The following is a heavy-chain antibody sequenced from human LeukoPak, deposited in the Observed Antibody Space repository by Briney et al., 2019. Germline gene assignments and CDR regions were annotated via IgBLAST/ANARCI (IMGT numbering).Heavy chain of an antibody. D-gene: IGHD3-16*01. V-gene: IGHV3-15*05. CDR2: IKGKTDGGTT. CDR3: ANYDASVNFDY. Sequence: GGSLRLSCVASVFTFTNAWMSWVRQAPGKGLEWVGHIKGKTDGGTTDYSAPVKGRFIISRDDSEHTLYLQMNSLKTDDTAVYYCANYDASVNFDYWGQGTLVTVSS. J-gene: IGHJ4*02. CDR1: VFTFTNAW.